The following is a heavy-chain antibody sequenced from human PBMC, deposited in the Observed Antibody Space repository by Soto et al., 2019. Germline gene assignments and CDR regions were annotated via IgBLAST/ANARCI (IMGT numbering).Heavy chain of an antibody. J-gene: IGHJ4*02. CDR1: GLTFSSCW. V-gene: IGHV3-74*01. CDR3: ARAPYSSGWSGFDY. Sequence: EVQLVESGGGLVQPGGSLRLSCAASGLTFSSCWMHWVRQAPGKGLVWVSRISTDGSVTTYADSVKGRFTISRDNAKNTLYLQMNSLRTEDTAVYYCARAPYSSGWSGFDYWGQGTVVTVSS. D-gene: IGHD6-19*01. CDR2: ISTDGSVT.